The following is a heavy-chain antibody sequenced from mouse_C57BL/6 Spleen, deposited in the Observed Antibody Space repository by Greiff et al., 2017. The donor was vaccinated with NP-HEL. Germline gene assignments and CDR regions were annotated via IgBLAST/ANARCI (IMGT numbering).Heavy chain of an antibody. CDR2: INPNNGGT. CDR1: GYTFTDYN. J-gene: IGHJ3*01. Sequence: VQLQQSGPELVKPGASVKIPCKASGYTFTDYNMDWVKQSHGKSLEWIGDINPNNGGTIYNQKFKGKATLTVDKSSSTAYMELRSLTSEDTAVYYCARPLRYSNYWFAYWGQGTLVTVSA. D-gene: IGHD2-5*01. CDR3: ARPLRYSNYWFAY. V-gene: IGHV1-18*01.